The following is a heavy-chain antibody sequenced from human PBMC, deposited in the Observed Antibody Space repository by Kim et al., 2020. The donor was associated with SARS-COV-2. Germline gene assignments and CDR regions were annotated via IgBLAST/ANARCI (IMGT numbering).Heavy chain of an antibody. CDR2: ISGSGGST. D-gene: IGHD3-3*01. V-gene: IGHV3-23*01. CDR1: GFTFSSYA. CDR3: ASPITGDFWSGYYTQIDY. J-gene: IGHJ4*02. Sequence: GGSLRLSCAASGFTFSSYAMSWVRQAPGKGLEWVSAISGSGGSTYYADSVKGRFTISRDNSKNTLYLQMNSLRAEDTAVYYCASPITGDFWSGYYTQIDYWGQGTLVTVSS.